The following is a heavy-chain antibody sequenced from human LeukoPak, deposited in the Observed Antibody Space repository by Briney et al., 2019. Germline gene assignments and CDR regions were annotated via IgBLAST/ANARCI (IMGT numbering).Heavy chain of an antibody. CDR2: IYSGGST. Sequence: GGSLRLSCAASGFTVSSNYMSWVRQAPGKGLEWVSVIYSGGSTYYADSVKGRFTISRDNSKNTLYLQMNSLRAEDTAVYYCARVPWIQLWLPPFDYWGQGTLVTVSS. D-gene: IGHD5-18*01. V-gene: IGHV3-53*05. CDR3: ARVPWIQLWLPPFDY. J-gene: IGHJ4*02. CDR1: GFTVSSNY.